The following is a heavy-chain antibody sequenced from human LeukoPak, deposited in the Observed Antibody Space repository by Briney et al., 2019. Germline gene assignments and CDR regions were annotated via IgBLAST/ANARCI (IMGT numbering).Heavy chain of an antibody. J-gene: IGHJ3*02. D-gene: IGHD6-13*01. Sequence: GRSLRLSCAASGFTFDDYAMHWVRQAPGKGLEWVSGISWNSGSIGYADSVKGRFTISRDNANTSLYLQMNSLRAEDMALYYCAKDKTRSSWYVDAFDIWGQGTMVTVSS. CDR1: GFTFDDYA. CDR2: ISWNSGSI. V-gene: IGHV3-9*03. CDR3: AKDKTRSSWYVDAFDI.